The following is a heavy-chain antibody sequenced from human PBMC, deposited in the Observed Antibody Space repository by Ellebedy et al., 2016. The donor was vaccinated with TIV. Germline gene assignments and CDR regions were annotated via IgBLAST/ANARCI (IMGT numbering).Heavy chain of an antibody. CDR2: IYIDGRP. Sequence: GESLKISXAASGFTVSSYYMHWVRQVPGKGLECVSIIYIDGRPFYADSVQGRFTISRDNSKNTLSLQMNSLRVEDTAVYYCARATQYNRGDNWGRGTLVTVSA. D-gene: IGHD1-1*01. CDR1: GFTVSSYY. V-gene: IGHV3-53*01. CDR3: ARATQYNRGDN. J-gene: IGHJ4*02.